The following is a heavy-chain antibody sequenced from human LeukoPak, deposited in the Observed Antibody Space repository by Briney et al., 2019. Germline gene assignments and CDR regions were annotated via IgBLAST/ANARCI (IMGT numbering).Heavy chain of an antibody. CDR1: GYTFTGYY. CDR2: INPNSGGT. V-gene: IGHV1-2*02. J-gene: IGHJ4*02. Sequence: ASVKVSCKASGYTFTGYYMHWVRQAPGQGLEWMGWINPNSGGTNYAQKFQGRVTMTRDTSISTAYMELSRLRSDDTAVYYCARAPFRSGGSSRFDYWGQGTLVTVSS. D-gene: IGHD6-6*01. CDR3: ARAPFRSGGSSRFDY.